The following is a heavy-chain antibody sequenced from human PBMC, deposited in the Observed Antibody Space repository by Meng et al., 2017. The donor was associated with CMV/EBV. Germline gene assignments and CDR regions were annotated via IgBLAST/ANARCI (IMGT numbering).Heavy chain of an antibody. Sequence: GESLKISCAASGFTLSSYAMSWVRQAPGKGLEWVSAIYSGGSSTYYADSVKGRFTISRDNSKNTLYLQMNSLRAEDTAVYYCAKDLVIPLYSTPYYYGMDVWGQGTTVTVSS. CDR2: IYSGGSST. D-gene: IGHD4-11*01. V-gene: IGHV3-23*03. CDR1: GFTLSSYA. J-gene: IGHJ6*02. CDR3: AKDLVIPLYSTPYYYGMDV.